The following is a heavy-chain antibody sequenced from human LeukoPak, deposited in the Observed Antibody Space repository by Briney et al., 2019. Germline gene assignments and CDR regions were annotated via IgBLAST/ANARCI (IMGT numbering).Heavy chain of an antibody. CDR1: GFTFSSYE. CDR3: ARDGYCSGGSCYPGAFDP. Sequence: GGSLRLSCAASGFTFSSYEMNWVRQAPGKGLEWVSYISSSGSTIYYADSVKGRFTISRDNAKNSLYLQMNSLRAEDTAVYYCARDGYCSGGSCYPGAFDPWGQGTLVTVSS. CDR2: ISSSGSTI. J-gene: IGHJ5*02. D-gene: IGHD2-15*01. V-gene: IGHV3-48*03.